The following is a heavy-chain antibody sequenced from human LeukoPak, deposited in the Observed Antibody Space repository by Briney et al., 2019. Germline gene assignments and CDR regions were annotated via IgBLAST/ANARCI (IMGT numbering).Heavy chain of an antibody. CDR1: GGSFSGYY. CDR2: INHSGST. CDR3: ARVGSYTVPD. Sequence: SETLSPTCAVYGGSFSGYYWSWIRQPPGKGLEWIGEINHSGSTNYNPSLKSRVTISVDTSKNQFSLKLTSVTAADTAVYYCARVGSYTVPDWGQGTLVTVSS. V-gene: IGHV4-34*01. D-gene: IGHD3-10*01. J-gene: IGHJ4*02.